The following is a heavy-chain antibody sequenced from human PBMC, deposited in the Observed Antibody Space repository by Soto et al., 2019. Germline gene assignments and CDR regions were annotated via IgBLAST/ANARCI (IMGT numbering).Heavy chain of an antibody. Sequence: QVQLVESGGGVVQPGRSLRLSCAASGFTFSSYGMHWVRQAPGKGLEWVAVISYDGSNKYYADSVKGRFTISRDNSKNTLYLQMNSLRAEDTAVYYCATNLPPIAAAGTVFDYWGQGTLVTVSS. J-gene: IGHJ4*02. V-gene: IGHV3-30*03. CDR2: ISYDGSNK. D-gene: IGHD6-13*01. CDR1: GFTFSSYG. CDR3: ATNLPPIAAAGTVFDY.